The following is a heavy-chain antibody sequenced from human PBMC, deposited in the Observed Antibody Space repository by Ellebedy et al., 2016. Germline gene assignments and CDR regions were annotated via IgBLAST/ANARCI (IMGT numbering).Heavy chain of an antibody. CDR2: IYYSGST. V-gene: IGHV4-59*01. CDR1: GGSISSYY. J-gene: IGHJ4*02. CDR3: ARVDCSSTSCSVDY. Sequence: SETLSLTXTVSGGSISSYYWSWIRQPPGKGLEWIGYIYYSGSTNYNPSLKSRVTISVDTSKNQFSLKLSSVTAADTAVYYCARVDCSSTSCSVDYWGQGTLVTVSS. D-gene: IGHD2-2*01.